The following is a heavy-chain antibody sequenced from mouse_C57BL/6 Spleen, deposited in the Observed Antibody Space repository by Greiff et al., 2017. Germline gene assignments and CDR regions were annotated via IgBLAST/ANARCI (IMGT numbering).Heavy chain of an antibody. CDR2: IDPETGGT. CDR3: TPHYGNYGGYAMDY. Sequence: QVQLQQSGAELVRPGASVTLSCKASGYTFTDYEMHWVKQTPVHGLEWIGAIDPETGGTAYNQKFKGKAILTADKSSSTAYMKLRSLTSEDSAVYYCTPHYGNYGGYAMDYWGQGTSVTVSS. D-gene: IGHD2-1*01. J-gene: IGHJ4*01. V-gene: IGHV1-15*01. CDR1: GYTFTDYE.